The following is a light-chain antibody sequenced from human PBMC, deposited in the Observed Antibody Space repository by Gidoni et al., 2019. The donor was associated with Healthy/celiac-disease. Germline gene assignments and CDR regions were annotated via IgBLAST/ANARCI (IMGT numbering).Light chain of an antibody. J-gene: IGKJ4*01. Sequence: IVMTQSPATLSVSPGERATLSCRASQSVSSNLAWYQQKPGQAPRLLIYGASTRATGIPARFSGSGSGTEFTLTISSLQSEDFAVYYCQQYNNWLTFGGXTKVEIK. CDR2: GAS. CDR3: QQYNNWLT. V-gene: IGKV3-15*01. CDR1: QSVSSN.